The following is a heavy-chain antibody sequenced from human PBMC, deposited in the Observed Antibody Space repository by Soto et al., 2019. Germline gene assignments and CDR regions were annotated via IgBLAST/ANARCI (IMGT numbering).Heavy chain of an antibody. D-gene: IGHD1-26*01. Sequence: EVQLLESGGGLVQPGGSLRLSCAASGFTFSSYAMSWVRQAPGKGLEWVSGISGSGGITYYADSVKGRFTISRDNSKNTLYLKLNSLRAEDTAVYYCAQSKVGATSNYFDYWGQGTLVTVSS. J-gene: IGHJ4*02. V-gene: IGHV3-23*01. CDR2: ISGSGGIT. CDR1: GFTFSSYA. CDR3: AQSKVGATSNYFDY.